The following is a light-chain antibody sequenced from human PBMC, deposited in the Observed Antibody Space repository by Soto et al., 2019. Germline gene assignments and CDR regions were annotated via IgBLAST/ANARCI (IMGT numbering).Light chain of an antibody. CDR2: DVS. CDR1: SSDVGGYNY. CDR3: GSWDSSLSAYV. Sequence: QSALTQPRSVSGSPGQSVTISCTGTSSDVGGYNYVSWYQEQPGKAPKLMIYDVSKRPSGVPDRFSGSKSGNTASLTISGLQTGDEADYYCGSWDSSLSAYVFGTGTKVTV. V-gene: IGLV2-11*01. J-gene: IGLJ1*01.